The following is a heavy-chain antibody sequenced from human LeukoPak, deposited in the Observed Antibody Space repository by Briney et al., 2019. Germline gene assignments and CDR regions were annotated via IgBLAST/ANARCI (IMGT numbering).Heavy chain of an antibody. CDR3: AKGPMVRGVPYYFDY. J-gene: IGHJ4*02. CDR2: ISWNSGSI. Sequence: PGGSLRLSCAASGFTFDDYAMHWVRQAPGKGLEWVSGISWNSGSIGYADSVKGRFTISRDNAKNSLYLQMNSLRAEDTALYCCAKGPMVRGVPYYFDYWGQGTLVTVSS. D-gene: IGHD3-10*01. CDR1: GFTFDDYA. V-gene: IGHV3-9*01.